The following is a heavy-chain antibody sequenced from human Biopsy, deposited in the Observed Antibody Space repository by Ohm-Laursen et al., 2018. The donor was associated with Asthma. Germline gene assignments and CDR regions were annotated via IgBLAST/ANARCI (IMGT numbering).Heavy chain of an antibody. CDR2: ISYSGST. CDR3: ARGWNCGGDCYSLDS. Sequence: GTLSPTCTVSGGSVSSGSYYWSWIRQPPGKGLAWVSYISYSGSTDYNPSLKSRLTISMDTSKNQFSLRLKSVTAADTAVYYCARGWNCGGDCYSLDSWGQGTLVTVSS. V-gene: IGHV4-61*01. J-gene: IGHJ4*02. CDR1: GGSVSSGSYY. D-gene: IGHD2-21*02.